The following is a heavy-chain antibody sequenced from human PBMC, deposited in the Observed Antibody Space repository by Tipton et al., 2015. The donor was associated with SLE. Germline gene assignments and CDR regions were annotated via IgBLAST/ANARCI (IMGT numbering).Heavy chain of an antibody. V-gene: IGHV3-72*01. CDR1: GLTFSNAW. Sequence: SLRLSCAASGLTFSNAWMSWVRQAPGKGLEWVGRTRNRAKSYTTEYAAAVKGRFTISRDDSKNSLYLQMNSLNTEDTAVYYCTTDNPQQPWGQGTLVTVSS. D-gene: IGHD6-13*01. CDR3: TTDNPQQP. J-gene: IGHJ5*02. CDR2: TRNRAKSYTT.